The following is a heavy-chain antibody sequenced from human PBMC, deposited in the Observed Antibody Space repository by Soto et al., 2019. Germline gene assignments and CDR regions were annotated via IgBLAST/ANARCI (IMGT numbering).Heavy chain of an antibody. J-gene: IGHJ6*02. V-gene: IGHV1-18*01. CDR2: IRAYNGNT. Sequence: QVQLVQSGAEVKKPGASVKVSCKASGYTFTSYGISWVRQAPGQGLEWMGWIRAYNGNTNYAQKLQGRVTMPTDTSTSTAYAELRSLRSDDTVVYYCERDLPTMDVWGQGTTVTVSS. CDR1: GYTFTSYG. CDR3: ERDLPTMDV.